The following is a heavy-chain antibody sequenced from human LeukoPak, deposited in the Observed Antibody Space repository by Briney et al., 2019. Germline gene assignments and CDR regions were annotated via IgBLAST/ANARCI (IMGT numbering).Heavy chain of an antibody. V-gene: IGHV3-7*01. CDR1: GFTFSSYA. CDR2: INQDGSEK. J-gene: IGHJ4*02. CDR3: ARGVVRGVHFDY. Sequence: HPGGSLRLSCAASGFTFSSYAMSWVRQSPGKGLEWVANINQDGSEKYYMDSVKGRFAISRDNAKNSLYLQMNSLRAEDTAVYYCARGVVRGVHFDYWGQGTLVTVSS. D-gene: IGHD3-10*01.